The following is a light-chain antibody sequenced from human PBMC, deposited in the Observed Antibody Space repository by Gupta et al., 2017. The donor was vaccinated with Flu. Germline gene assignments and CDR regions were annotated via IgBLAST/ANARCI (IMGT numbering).Light chain of an antibody. CDR2: EVS. V-gene: IGLV2-18*02. Sequence: QSALSQPPSVSGSPGQSVPNPCPGTSSDVGTYNRVSWYPQPPGTAPKLMIYEVSNRPSGVPYRFSGSKSGNTASLTISGLQGEDEAYYYCSSYTSSSTYVFGTGTKVTVL. CDR3: SSYTSSSTYV. J-gene: IGLJ1*01. CDR1: SSDVGTYNR.